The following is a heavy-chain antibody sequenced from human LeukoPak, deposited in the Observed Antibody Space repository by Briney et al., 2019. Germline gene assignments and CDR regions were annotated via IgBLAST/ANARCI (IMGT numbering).Heavy chain of an antibody. CDR1: GYSFTSYW. V-gene: IGHV5-51*01. D-gene: IGHD4-4*01. J-gene: IGHJ4*02. CDR2: IYPGDSDT. Sequence: GESLKISCKGSGYSFTSYWIGWVRQMPGKGLEWMGIIYPGDSDTRYRPSFQGHVTISADKSISTAYLQWSSLKASDTATYYCARTLYSNYVLRAIDYWGQGTLVTVSS. CDR3: ARTLYSNYVLRAIDY.